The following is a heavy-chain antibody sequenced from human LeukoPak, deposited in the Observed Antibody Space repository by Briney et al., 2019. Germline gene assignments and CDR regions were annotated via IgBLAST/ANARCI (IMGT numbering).Heavy chain of an antibody. D-gene: IGHD6-19*01. V-gene: IGHV1-3*01. Sequence: ASVKVSCKASGYTFTSYAMHWMRQAPGQRLEWMGWVTGGNGNTRYSEKFQGRVTNSRDTSANTAYMELNSLRSEGTAVYYCAREKGFRLGYDIWGQGAMVTVSS. CDR1: GYTFTSYA. J-gene: IGHJ3*02. CDR2: VTGGNGNT. CDR3: AREKGFRLGYDI.